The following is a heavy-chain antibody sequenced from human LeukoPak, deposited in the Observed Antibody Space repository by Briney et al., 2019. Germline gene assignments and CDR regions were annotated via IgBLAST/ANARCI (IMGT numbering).Heavy chain of an antibody. D-gene: IGHD5/OR15-5a*01. CDR3: ARVVSSAYGLFDP. J-gene: IGHJ5*02. CDR1: GGSISSGGYY. CDR2: IYHSGST. Sequence: NPSETLSLTCTVSGGSISSGGYYWSWIRQHPGKGLEWIGYIYHSGSTYYNPSLKSRVTISVDRSKNQFSLKLSSVTAADTAVYYCARVVSSAYGLFDPWDQGTLVTVSS. V-gene: IGHV4-30-2*01.